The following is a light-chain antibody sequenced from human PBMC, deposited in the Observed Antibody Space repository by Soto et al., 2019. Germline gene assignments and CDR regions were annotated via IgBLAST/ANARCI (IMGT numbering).Light chain of an antibody. CDR3: QQYGSSPCT. CDR2: IAS. Sequence: EIVLTQSPGTLSLSPGERATLPCRASQSVSSNYLDWYQQKTGQPPRLLIYIASSRAPGIPDRFSGSGSGTLFTLTISRVEPEDFAVYYCQQYGSSPCTFGKGTNVEIK. J-gene: IGKJ1*01. V-gene: IGKV3-20*01. CDR1: QSVSSNY.